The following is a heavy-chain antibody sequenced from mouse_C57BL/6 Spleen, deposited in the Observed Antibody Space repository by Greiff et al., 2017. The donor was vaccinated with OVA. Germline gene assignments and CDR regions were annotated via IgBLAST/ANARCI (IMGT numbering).Heavy chain of an antibody. CDR1: GFTFSSYA. Sequence: DVMLVESGGGLVKPGGSLKLSCAASGFTFSSYAMSWVRQTPEKRLEWVATISDGGSYTYYPDNVKGRFTISRDNAKNNLYLQMSHLKSEDTAMYYCARDPYDYDGYFDVWGTGTTVTVSS. V-gene: IGHV5-4*01. D-gene: IGHD2-4*01. CDR2: ISDGGSYT. J-gene: IGHJ1*03. CDR3: ARDPYDYDGYFDV.